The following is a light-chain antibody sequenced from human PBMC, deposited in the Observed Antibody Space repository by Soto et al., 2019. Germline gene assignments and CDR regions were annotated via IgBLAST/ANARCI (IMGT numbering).Light chain of an antibody. CDR1: QSISNY. V-gene: IGKV3-15*01. J-gene: IGKJ1*01. CDR3: QKYLNWPWT. Sequence: EIVMTQSPPTLSVSPGEGVTLSCKASQSISNYLAWYQHKPGQAPRLLINGASIRATGFPARFSGSGSGEDFTHTISSVQSDDFAVYYCQKYLNWPWTFGQGTKVEIK. CDR2: GAS.